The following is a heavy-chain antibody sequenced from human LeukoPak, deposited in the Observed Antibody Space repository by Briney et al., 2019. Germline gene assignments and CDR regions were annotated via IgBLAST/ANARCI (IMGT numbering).Heavy chain of an antibody. Sequence: GGSLRLSCAASGLTFSSYSSSYSMNWVRQAPGKGLEWVSAISGSGGSAYYADSVKGRFTISRDNSKNTLYLQMNSLRAEDTAVYYCAKGRDAYSVFDYWGQGTLVTVSS. CDR1: GLTFSSYSSSYS. J-gene: IGHJ4*02. CDR3: AKGRDAYSVFDY. V-gene: IGHV3-23*01. D-gene: IGHD5-24*01. CDR2: ISGSGGSA.